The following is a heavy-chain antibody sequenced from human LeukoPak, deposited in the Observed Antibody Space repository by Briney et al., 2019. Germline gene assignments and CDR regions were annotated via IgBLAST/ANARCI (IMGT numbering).Heavy chain of an antibody. V-gene: IGHV3-48*04. CDR1: GFTFSSYS. CDR2: ISSSSSTI. D-gene: IGHD6-6*01. J-gene: IGHJ5*02. CDR3: ASQGEIAARPFEFDP. Sequence: PGGSLRLSCAASGFTFSSYSMNWVRQAPGKGLEWVSYISSSSSTIYYADSVKGRFTISRDNAKNSLYLQMNSLRAEDTAVYYCASQGEIAARPFEFDPWGQGTLVTVSS.